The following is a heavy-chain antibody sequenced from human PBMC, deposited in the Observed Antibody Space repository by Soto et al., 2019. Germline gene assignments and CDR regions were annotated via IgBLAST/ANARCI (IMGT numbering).Heavy chain of an antibody. CDR1: GYIFTNYY. J-gene: IGHJ6*02. D-gene: IGHD6-13*01. CDR2: INPLPTSGST. V-gene: IGHV1-46*01. Sequence: ASVKVSCKASGYIFTNYYIHWVRQAPGQGLEWMAIINPLPTSGSTNYAQKFQGRVTVTRDTSTSTVYLELSSLRSDDTAVYYCARDLAAAAYWGQGTTVTVSS. CDR3: ARDLAAAAY.